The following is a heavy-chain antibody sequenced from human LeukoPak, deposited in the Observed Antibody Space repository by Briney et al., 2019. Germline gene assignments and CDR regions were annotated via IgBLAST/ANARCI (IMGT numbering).Heavy chain of an antibody. V-gene: IGHV1-46*01. CDR1: GYTSTSYY. Sequence: GASVKVSCKASGYTSTSYYIHWVRQAPGQGLEWMGIINPSGGSTSYAQKFQGRVTMTRDMSTSTVYMELSSLRSEDTAVYYCARQVRGGWFDPWGQGTLVTVSS. D-gene: IGHD3-10*01. CDR2: INPSGGST. J-gene: IGHJ5*02. CDR3: ARQVRGGWFDP.